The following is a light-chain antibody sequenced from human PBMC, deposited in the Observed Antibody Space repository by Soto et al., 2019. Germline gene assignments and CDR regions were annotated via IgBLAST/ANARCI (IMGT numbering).Light chain of an antibody. J-gene: IGLJ1*01. CDR3: SSFAGSNNFPYV. CDR1: SSDVGAYDY. CDR2: EIN. V-gene: IGLV2-8*01. Sequence: QAVVTQPPSASGSPGQSVTISCTGTSSDVGAYDYVSWYQQHPGKAPKLMIYEINKRPSGVPDRFSGSKSGNTASLTVSGLQAEDEADYYCSSFAGSNNFPYVFGTGTKLT.